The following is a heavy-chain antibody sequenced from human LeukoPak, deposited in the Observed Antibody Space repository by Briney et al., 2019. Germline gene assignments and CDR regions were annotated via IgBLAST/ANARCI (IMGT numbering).Heavy chain of an antibody. J-gene: IGHJ4*02. D-gene: IGHD2-2*01. CDR3: AKDAVVVPAATPGDYFDY. Sequence: GGSLRLSCAASGFTFSSYAMSWVRQAPGKGLEWVSAISGSDGSTYYADSVKGRFTISRDDSKNTLYLQMNSLRAEDTAVYYCAKDAVVVPAATPGDYFDYWGQGTLVTVSS. CDR1: GFTFSSYA. V-gene: IGHV3-23*01. CDR2: ISGSDGST.